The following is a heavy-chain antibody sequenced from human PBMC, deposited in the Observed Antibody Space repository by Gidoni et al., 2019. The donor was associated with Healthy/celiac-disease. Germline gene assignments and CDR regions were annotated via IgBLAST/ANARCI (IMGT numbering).Heavy chain of an antibody. CDR1: GGSLSSSSYY. Sequence: QLQLQESGPGLVKPSETLSLTCTVSGGSLSSSSYYWGWIRQPPGKGLEWIGSIYYSGSTYYNPSLKSRVTISVDTSKNQFSLKLSSVTAADTAVYYCAIHGYSGSYFGYWGQGTLVTVSS. D-gene: IGHD1-26*01. V-gene: IGHV4-39*07. J-gene: IGHJ4*02. CDR3: AIHGYSGSYFGY. CDR2: IYYSGST.